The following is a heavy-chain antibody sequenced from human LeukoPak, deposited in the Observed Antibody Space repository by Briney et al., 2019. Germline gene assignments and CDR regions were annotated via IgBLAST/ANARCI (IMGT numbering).Heavy chain of an antibody. CDR1: GGSFSGYY. D-gene: IGHD3-10*01. CDR3: AREYTMVRGVIMTGWFDP. J-gene: IGHJ5*02. V-gene: IGHV4-34*01. Sequence: NPSETLSLTCAVYGGSFSGYYWSWIRQPPGKGLEWIGEINHSGSTNYNPSLKSRVTISVDTSKNQFSLKLSSVTAADTAVYYCAREYTMVRGVIMTGWFDPWGQGTLVTVSS. CDR2: INHSGST.